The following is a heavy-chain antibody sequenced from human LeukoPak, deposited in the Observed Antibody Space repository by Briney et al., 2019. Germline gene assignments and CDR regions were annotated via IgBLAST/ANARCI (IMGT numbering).Heavy chain of an antibody. CDR2: IYSGGST. V-gene: IGHV3-66*01. CDR3: ARDRKDYGRYGMDV. Sequence: GGSLRLSCAASGFTFSSYAMSWVRQAPGKGLEWVSVIYSGGSTYYADSVKGRFTISRDNSKNTLYLQMNSLRAEDTAVYYCARDRKDYGRYGMDVWGQGTTVTVSS. J-gene: IGHJ6*02. CDR1: GFTFSSYA. D-gene: IGHD4-17*01.